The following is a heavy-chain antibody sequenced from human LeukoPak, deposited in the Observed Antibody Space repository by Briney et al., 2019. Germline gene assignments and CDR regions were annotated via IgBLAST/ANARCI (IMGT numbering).Heavy chain of an antibody. V-gene: IGHV1-2*02. D-gene: IGHD2-2*01. CDR3: ARSCSSTSCYDPLNYYYYMDV. J-gene: IGHJ6*03. Sequence: GASVKVSCKASGYTFTGYYMHWVRQAPGQGLEWMGWINPNSGGTNYAQKFQGRVTMTRDTSISTAYMELSRLRSDDTAVYYCARSCSSTSCYDPLNYYYYMDVWGKGTTVSVSS. CDR1: GYTFTGYY. CDR2: INPNSGGT.